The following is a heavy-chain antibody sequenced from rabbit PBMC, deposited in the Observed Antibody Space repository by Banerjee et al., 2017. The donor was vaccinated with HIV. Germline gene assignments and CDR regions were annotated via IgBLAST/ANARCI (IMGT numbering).Heavy chain of an antibody. CDR1: GFDFSNYG. V-gene: IGHV1S47*01. CDR2: IEPIFGNT. J-gene: IGHJ4*01. Sequence: QEQLVESGGGLVQPGGSLKLSCKASGFDFSNYGVTWVRQAPGKGLEWIGYIEPIFGNTYYANWVNGRFTISSHNAQNTLYLQLNSLTAADTATYFCVRGYAGYAGYGYATDFNLWGQGTLVTVS. D-gene: IGHD6-1*01. CDR3: VRGYAGYAGYGYATDFNL.